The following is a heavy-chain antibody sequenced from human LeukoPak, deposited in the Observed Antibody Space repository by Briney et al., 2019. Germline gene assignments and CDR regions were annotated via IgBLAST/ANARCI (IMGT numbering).Heavy chain of an antibody. V-gene: IGHV3-30*18. Sequence: GGSLRPSCAAPGFTFSSYGMHWVRHAPGKGLEWEAVISYDGSNKFYADSVKGRFTISRDNSKNTLYLQMNSLRAEDTAVYYCAKAGYSSGWRNFDYWGQGTLVTVSS. J-gene: IGHJ4*02. CDR2: ISYDGSNK. CDR1: GFTFSSYG. D-gene: IGHD6-19*01. CDR3: AKAGYSSGWRNFDY.